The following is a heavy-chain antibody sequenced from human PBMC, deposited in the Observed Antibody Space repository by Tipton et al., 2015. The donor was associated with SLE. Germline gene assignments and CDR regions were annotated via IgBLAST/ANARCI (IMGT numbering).Heavy chain of an antibody. J-gene: IGHJ5*02. D-gene: IGHD2-2*01. CDR3: ARVGWCSSTSCSYNWFDP. V-gene: IGHV5-51*03. CDR2: IYPGDSDT. Sequence: QSGAEVKKPGESLKISCKGSGYSFTSYWIGWVRQMPGKGLEWMGIIYPGDSDTRYSPSFQGQVTISADKSISTAYLQWSSLKASDTAMYYCARVGWCSSTSCSYNWFDPWGQGPPVSVSS. CDR1: GYSFTSYW.